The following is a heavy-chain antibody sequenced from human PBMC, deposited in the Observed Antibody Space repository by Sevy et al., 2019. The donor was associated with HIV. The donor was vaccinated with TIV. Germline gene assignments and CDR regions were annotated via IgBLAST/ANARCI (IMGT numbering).Heavy chain of an antibody. Sequence: ASVKVSCEASGYTFSNYGISWVRQAPGQGLEWMGWVSAYTGNTNYAQKFQGRVTMTTDTSTRTAYMELRILGADDTAVYYCARDSIPMVQGVIITPYYYGMDVWGQGTTVTVSS. J-gene: IGHJ6*02. D-gene: IGHD3-10*01. CDR2: VSAYTGNT. CDR1: GYTFSNYG. V-gene: IGHV1-18*01. CDR3: ARDSIPMVQGVIITPYYYGMDV.